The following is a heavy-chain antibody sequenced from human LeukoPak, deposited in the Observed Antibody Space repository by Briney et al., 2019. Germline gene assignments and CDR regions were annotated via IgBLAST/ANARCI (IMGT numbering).Heavy chain of an antibody. CDR1: GFTFSSYA. CDR3: ARDFLDYYDSSGYPV. Sequence: GGSLRLSCAASGFTFSSYAMHWVRQAPGKGLEWVAVISYDGSNKYYADSVKGRFTISRDNSKNTLYLQMNSLRAEDTAVYYCARDFLDYYDSSGYPVWGQRTLVTVSS. V-gene: IGHV3-30*04. J-gene: IGHJ4*02. CDR2: ISYDGSNK. D-gene: IGHD3-22*01.